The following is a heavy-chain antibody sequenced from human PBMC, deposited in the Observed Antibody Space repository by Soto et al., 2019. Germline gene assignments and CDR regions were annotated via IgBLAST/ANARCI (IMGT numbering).Heavy chain of an antibody. V-gene: IGHV1-69*13. CDR1: GGTFSSYA. D-gene: IGHD3-9*01. J-gene: IGHJ6*02. CDR3: ARGTGDSAFMTITIYYYGMDV. Sequence: GASVKVSCKASGGTFSSYAISWVRQAPGQGLEWMGGIIRIFGTANYAQKFQGRVTITADESTSTAYMELSSLRSEDTAAYYCARGTGDSAFMTITIYYYGMDVWGQGTTVTVSS. CDR2: IIRIFGTA.